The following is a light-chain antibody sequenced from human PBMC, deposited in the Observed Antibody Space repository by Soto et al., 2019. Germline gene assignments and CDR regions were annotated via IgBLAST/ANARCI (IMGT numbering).Light chain of an antibody. CDR3: QQSYSSLSIT. CDR1: ESIARH. J-gene: IGKJ5*01. Sequence: DIQMTQSPSSLSASVGDRVTITCRARESIARHLNWYQQKPGKAPKLLIYAASILQNGVPSRFRGGGSGTDFSLNISNLQPDDFATYYCQQSYSSLSITFGQGTRLQI. CDR2: AAS. V-gene: IGKV1-39*01.